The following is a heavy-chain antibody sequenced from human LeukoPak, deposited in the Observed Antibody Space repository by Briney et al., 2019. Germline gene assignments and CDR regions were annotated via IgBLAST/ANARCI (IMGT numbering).Heavy chain of an antibody. CDR1: GYTFTGYY. J-gene: IGHJ4*02. V-gene: IGHV1-2*07. CDR3: ARDRGIAAAGLIDY. CDR2: INPNSGGT. Sequence: GASVKVSCKASGYTFTGYYMHWVRQAPGQGLEWMGWINPNSGGTNYAHKFQGRVTMTRDTSISTAYMELSRLRSDDTAVYYCARDRGIAAAGLIDYWGQGTLVTVSS. D-gene: IGHD6-13*01.